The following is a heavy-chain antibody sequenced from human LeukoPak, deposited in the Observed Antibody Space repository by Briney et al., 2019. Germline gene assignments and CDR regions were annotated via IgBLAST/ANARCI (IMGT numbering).Heavy chain of an antibody. D-gene: IGHD3-22*01. CDR3: ARPYYYDSRIDP. Sequence: SQTLSLTCTVSGGSISSGDYYWSWIRQPPGKGLEWIAYMYYSGSTYYNPSLKSRVTMSADTSKNQLSLKLSSVAAADTAVYYCARPYYYDSRIDPWGQGILVTVSS. CDR1: GGSISSGDYY. J-gene: IGHJ5*02. CDR2: MYYSGST. V-gene: IGHV4-30-4*01.